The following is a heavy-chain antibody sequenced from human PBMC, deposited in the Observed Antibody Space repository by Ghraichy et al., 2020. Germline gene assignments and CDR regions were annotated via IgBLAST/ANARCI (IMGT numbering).Heavy chain of an antibody. CDR3: ARDIGGYYYYYGMDV. D-gene: IGHD2-15*01. CDR1: GFTFNRYH. J-gene: IGHJ6*02. CDR2: ISYDGDYK. V-gene: IGHV3-30*04. Sequence: GSLRLSCAASGFTFNRYHIHWVRQAPGKGLEWVAVISYDGDYKYYADSVKGRFTISRDNSKNTLFLQMNSLRVEDTAVYSCARDIGGYYYYYGMDVWGQGTTVTVSS.